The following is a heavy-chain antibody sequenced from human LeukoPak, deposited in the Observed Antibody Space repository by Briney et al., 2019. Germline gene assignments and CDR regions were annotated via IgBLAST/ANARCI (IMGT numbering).Heavy chain of an antibody. Sequence: GESLKISCKGSGYSFTSYWTGWVRQMPGKGLEWMGIIYPGDSDTRYSPSFQGQVTISADKSISTAYLQWSSLKASDTAMYYCARRFCSGSSCYYFDYWGQGTLVTVSS. D-gene: IGHD2-2*01. CDR3: ARRFCSGSSCYYFDY. CDR2: IYPGDSDT. CDR1: GYSFTSYW. J-gene: IGHJ4*02. V-gene: IGHV5-51*01.